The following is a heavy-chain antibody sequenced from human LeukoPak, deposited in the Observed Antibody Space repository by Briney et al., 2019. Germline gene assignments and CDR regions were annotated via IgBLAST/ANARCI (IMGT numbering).Heavy chain of an antibody. D-gene: IGHD3-9*01. CDR1: GYSFNTYW. CDR3: ARSPIGYFDWLALYY. J-gene: IGHJ4*02. V-gene: IGHV5-51*01. Sequence: GGSLKISCQGSGYSFNTYWIAWVRQVPGKGLEWMGIIYPGDSDTRYNPSFQGQVTISADKSISTAYLQWSSLKASDTAMYYCARSPIGYFDWLALYYWGQGTLVTVSS. CDR2: IYPGDSDT.